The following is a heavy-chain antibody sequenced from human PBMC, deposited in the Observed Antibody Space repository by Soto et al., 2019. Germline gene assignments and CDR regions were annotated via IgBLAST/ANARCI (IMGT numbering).Heavy chain of an antibody. CDR1: GFSLNTGGET. Sequence: QITLKESGPPLVRPTQTLTLTCVFSGFSLNTGGETVGWIRQPPGKALEWVALIYWDDGKRYSPSLKSRLTITKETSRNQVVLTMTNVDPEDTATYYCAHSPAPRVYFQHWGECTLVTVSS. D-gene: IGHD3-10*01. V-gene: IGHV2-5*02. CDR2: IYWDDGK. J-gene: IGHJ1*01. CDR3: AHSPAPRVYFQH.